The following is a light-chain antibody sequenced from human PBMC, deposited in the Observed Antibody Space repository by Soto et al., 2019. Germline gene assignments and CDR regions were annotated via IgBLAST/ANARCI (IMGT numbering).Light chain of an antibody. CDR2: GAS. J-gene: IGKJ1*01. Sequence: IVMTQSPATLSVSPGERATLSCRASQSISTKLAWYQQKPGQAPRLLIYGASTRATGIPARFSGSGSGTEFTLTISSLQSEDFAVYYCQQYNNWPPWTFGQGTKVDIK. V-gene: IGKV3-15*01. CDR1: QSISTK. CDR3: QQYNNWPPWT.